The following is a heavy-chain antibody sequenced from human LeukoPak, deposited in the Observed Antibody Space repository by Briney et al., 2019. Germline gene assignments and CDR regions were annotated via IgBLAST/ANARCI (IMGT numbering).Heavy chain of an antibody. CDR3: ARGGYSSPEVCDY. Sequence: ASVKVSCKVSGYTLTELSMHWVRQAPGQGLEWMGWINPNSGGTNYAQKFQGRVTMTRDTSISTAYMELSRLRSDDTAVYYCARGGYSSPEVCDYWGQGTLVTVSS. V-gene: IGHV1-2*02. D-gene: IGHD6-13*01. J-gene: IGHJ4*02. CDR1: GYTLTELS. CDR2: INPNSGGT.